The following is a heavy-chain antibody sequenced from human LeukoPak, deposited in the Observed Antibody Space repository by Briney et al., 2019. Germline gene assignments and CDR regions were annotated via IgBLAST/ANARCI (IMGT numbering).Heavy chain of an antibody. CDR1: GYTFTSYD. Sequence: LWASVKVSCKASGYTFTSYDINWVRQATGQGLEWMGWMNPNSGNTGYAQKFQGRVTMTRNTSISTAYMELSSLRSEDTAVYYCARCLRGPNKGLYYFDYWGQGTLVTVSS. V-gene: IGHV1-8*01. D-gene: IGHD5/OR15-5a*01. CDR3: ARCLRGPNKGLYYFDY. CDR2: MNPNSGNT. J-gene: IGHJ4*02.